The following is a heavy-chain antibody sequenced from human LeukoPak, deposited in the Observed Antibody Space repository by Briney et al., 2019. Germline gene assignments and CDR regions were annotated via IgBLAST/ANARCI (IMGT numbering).Heavy chain of an antibody. J-gene: IGHJ5*02. CDR1: GYSISSGYY. CDR3: AISPNSSGWYRGGWFDP. Sequence: SETLSLTCTVSGYSISSGYYWGWIRQPPGKGLEWIGSIYHSGSTYYNPSLKSRVTISVDTSKNQFSLKLSSVTAADTAVYYCAISPNSSGWYRGGWFDPWGQGTLVTVSS. V-gene: IGHV4-38-2*02. CDR2: IYHSGST. D-gene: IGHD6-19*01.